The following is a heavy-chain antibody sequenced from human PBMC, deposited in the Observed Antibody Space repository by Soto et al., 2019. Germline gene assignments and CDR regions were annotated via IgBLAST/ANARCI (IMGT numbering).Heavy chain of an antibody. V-gene: IGHV4-59*01. J-gene: IGHJ4*02. CDR2: IYYIGST. CDR1: GGSISSYY. Sequence: QVQLQESGPGLVKPSETLSLTCTVSGGSISSYYWSWIRQPPGKGVEWIGYIYYIGSTNYNPSLTIPFTISVDTPTIQFSLQLSSVTAADTAVYYSAIRYGGNFHSWCQGTLVTVSS. D-gene: IGHD3-16*02. CDR3: AIRYGGNFHS.